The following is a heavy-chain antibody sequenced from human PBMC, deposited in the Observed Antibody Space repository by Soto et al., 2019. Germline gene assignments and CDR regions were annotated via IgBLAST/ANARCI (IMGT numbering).Heavy chain of an antibody. CDR1: GGTFSSYT. CDR3: ARELGGYGGKTMAWGDAFDI. V-gene: IGHV1-69*08. D-gene: IGHD2-15*01. CDR2: IIPILGIA. Sequence: QVQLVQSGAEVKKPGSSVKVSCKASGGTFSSYTISWVRQAPGQGLEWMGRIIPILGIANYAQKFQGRVTINEDEPSSTPYMELSSLRSEDAAVYYCARELGGYGGKTMAWGDAFDIWGQGPMVTVS. J-gene: IGHJ3*02.